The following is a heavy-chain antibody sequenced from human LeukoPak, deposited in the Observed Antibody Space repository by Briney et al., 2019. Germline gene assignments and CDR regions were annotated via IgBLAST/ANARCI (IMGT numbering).Heavy chain of an antibody. D-gene: IGHD3-22*01. J-gene: IGHJ4*02. V-gene: IGHV1-69*05. CDR3: ARNEGYYYDSSGYFDY. CDR2: IIPIFGTA. CDR1: GGTFSSYA. Sequence: SVKVSYKASGGTFSSYAISWVRQAPGQGLEWMGGIIPIFGTANYAQKFQGRVTITTDESTSTAYMELSSLRSEDTAVYYCARNEGYYYDSSGYFDYWGQGTLVTVSS.